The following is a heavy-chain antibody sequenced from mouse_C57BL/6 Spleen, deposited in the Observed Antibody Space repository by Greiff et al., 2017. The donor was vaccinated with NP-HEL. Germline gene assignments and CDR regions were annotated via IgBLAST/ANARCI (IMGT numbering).Heavy chain of an antibody. Sequence: VQLQQSGPGLVQPSQSLSITCTVSGFSLTSYGVHWVRQSPGKGLEWLGVIWSGGSTDYNAAFISRLSISKDNSKSQVFFKKNSLQADDTAIYYCARNWDYYGPWFAYWGQGTLVTVSA. CDR2: IWSGGST. CDR1: GFSLTSYG. J-gene: IGHJ3*01. CDR3: ARNWDYYGPWFAY. D-gene: IGHD1-1*01. V-gene: IGHV2-2*01.